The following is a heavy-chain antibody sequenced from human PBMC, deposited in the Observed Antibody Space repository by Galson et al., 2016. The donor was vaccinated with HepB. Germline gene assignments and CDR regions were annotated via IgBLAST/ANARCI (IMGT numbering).Heavy chain of an antibody. J-gene: IGHJ6*04. CDR2: ADVPGGA. V-gene: IGHV4-61*02. CDR1: GDSITGTYYY. D-gene: IGHD3-3*01. CDR3: ARDTMSALDV. Sequence: TLSLTCDVSGDSITGTYYYWSWIRQPAGRGLEWIGRADVPGGANYSPSLKNRVTILVDTSKNQFSLKLTSVTAADTAVYYCARDTMSALDVWGKGTTVRVSA.